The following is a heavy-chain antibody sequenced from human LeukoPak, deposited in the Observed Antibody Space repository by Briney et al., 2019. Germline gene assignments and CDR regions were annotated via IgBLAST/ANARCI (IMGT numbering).Heavy chain of an antibody. CDR2: ISGDGAST. CDR3: SRDNSPGWFDL. D-gene: IGHD4-23*01. V-gene: IGHV3-74*01. CDR1: EFTFSVYW. Sequence: PGGSLRLSCAASEFTFSVYWMHWVRQAPGKGLVWVSRISGDGASTSYADSVKGRFTISRDSAKNTVYLQMNSLRAEDTALYYCSRDNSPGWFDLWGQGTLVTVSS. J-gene: IGHJ5*02.